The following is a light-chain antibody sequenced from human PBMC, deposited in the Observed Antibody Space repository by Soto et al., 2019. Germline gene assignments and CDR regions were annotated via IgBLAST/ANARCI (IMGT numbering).Light chain of an antibody. J-gene: IGKJ2*01. CDR3: QQYVSLPYT. CDR1: QDLTGY. CDR2: DTT. V-gene: IGKV1-33*01. Sequence: DIQMTQSPSSLAASVGDRVTITCQASQDLTGYLNWYQQKPGKAPKLLIYDTTTLEEVVPSRFSRSGSGTDFTFTITGLQPADVATYYCQQYVSLPYTFGQGTKLEIK.